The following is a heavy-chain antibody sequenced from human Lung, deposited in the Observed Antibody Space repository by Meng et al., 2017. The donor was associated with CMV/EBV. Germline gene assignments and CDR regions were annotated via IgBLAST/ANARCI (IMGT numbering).Heavy chain of an antibody. J-gene: IGHJ4*02. Sequence: KVSCKASGYTFGRYGISWVRQAPGQGLEWMGWISAYNGNTNFAQNLQDRVTMTTDTSTSTAYMELRRLRSDDTAVYYCACGGYFGDYWGQGTLVTVSS. CDR3: ACGGYFGDY. CDR2: ISAYNGNT. V-gene: IGHV1-18*01. CDR1: GYTFGRYG. D-gene: IGHD5-12*01.